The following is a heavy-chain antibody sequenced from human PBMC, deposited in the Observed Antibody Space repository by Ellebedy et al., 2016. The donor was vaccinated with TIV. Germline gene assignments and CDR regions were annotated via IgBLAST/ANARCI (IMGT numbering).Heavy chain of an antibody. D-gene: IGHD6-19*01. J-gene: IGHJ6*02. V-gene: IGHV1-69*13. CDR3: ARDLPHSSGWSNYYYYGMDV. CDR1: GYTFTSYY. Sequence: SVKVSXXASGYTFTSYYMHWVRQAPGQGLEWMGGIIPIFGTANYAQKFQGRVTITADESTSTAYMELSSLRSEDTAVYYCARDLPHSSGWSNYYYYGMDVWGQGTTVTVSS. CDR2: IIPIFGTA.